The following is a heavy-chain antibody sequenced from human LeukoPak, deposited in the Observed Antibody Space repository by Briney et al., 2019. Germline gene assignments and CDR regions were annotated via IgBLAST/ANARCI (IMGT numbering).Heavy chain of an antibody. CDR3: ARTPISPIYDYVWGSYRSSLFDY. CDR2: INHSGST. Sequence: SETLSLTCAVYGGSFSGYYWSWIHQPPGKGLEWIGEINHSGSTNYNPSLKSRVTISVDTSKNQFSLKLSSVTAADTAVYYCARTPISPIYDYVWGSYRSSLFDYWGQGTLVTVSS. D-gene: IGHD3-16*02. CDR1: GGSFSGYY. V-gene: IGHV4-34*01. J-gene: IGHJ4*02.